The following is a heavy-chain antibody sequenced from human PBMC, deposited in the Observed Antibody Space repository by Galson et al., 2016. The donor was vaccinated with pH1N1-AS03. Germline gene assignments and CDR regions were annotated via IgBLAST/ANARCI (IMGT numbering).Heavy chain of an antibody. J-gene: IGHJ6*02. CDR1: GFPFSGYW. CDR2: IKQDGSDK. Sequence: SLRLSCAASGFPFSGYWMTWVRQAAGKGLEWVASIKQDGSDKHYVDSVKGRFTISKDNAKNSLYLQMNSLRPEDTAVYYCAKAVAGSLNLYYYYGADFWGQGTTVTVSS. D-gene: IGHD6-19*01. V-gene: IGHV3-7*03. CDR3: AKAVAGSLNLYYYYGADF.